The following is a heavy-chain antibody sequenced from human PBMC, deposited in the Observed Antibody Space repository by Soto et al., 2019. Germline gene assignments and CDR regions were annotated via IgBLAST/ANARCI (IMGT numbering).Heavy chain of an antibody. V-gene: IGHV4-59*01. CDR1: GGSITDYY. Sequence: PSETLSLTCTVSGGSITDYYWSWIRQPPGKALEWIGYGYHSVSIHYNPSLKTRGTISVYTAENQFSLRLSSVAAADTAVSYCARACAAFGAYWYFDLWGRGTLVTVSS. CDR3: ARACAAFGAYWYFDL. J-gene: IGHJ2*01. CDR2: GYHSVSI. D-gene: IGHD2-15*01.